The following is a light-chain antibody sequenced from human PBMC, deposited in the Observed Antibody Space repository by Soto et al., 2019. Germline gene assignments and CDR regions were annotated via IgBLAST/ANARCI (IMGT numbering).Light chain of an antibody. CDR1: QSVSSN. J-gene: IGKJ5*01. Sequence: EIGMTQSPATLSLSPGERATLSCRASQSVSSNVAWYQQIPGQTPRLLIYGASTRATGIPVRFSGSGSGTEFTLTISSLQSEDFAVYYCQQYYDWPITFGQGTRLEIK. CDR3: QQYYDWPIT. CDR2: GAS. V-gene: IGKV3-15*01.